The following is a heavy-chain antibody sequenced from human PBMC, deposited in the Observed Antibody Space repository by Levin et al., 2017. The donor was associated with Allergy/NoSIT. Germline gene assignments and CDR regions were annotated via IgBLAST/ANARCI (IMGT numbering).Heavy chain of an antibody. J-gene: IGHJ4*02. V-gene: IGHV3-23*01. CDR2: ISGSGGST. D-gene: IGHD3-22*01. CDR3: AKGGGYYDSSGRPDY. Sequence: LSLTCAASGFPFSSSAMSWVRQAPGKGLEWVSAISGSGGSTYYADSVKGRFTISRDNSKNTLYLQMNSLRAEDTAVYYCAKGGGYYDSSGRPDYWGQGTLVTVSS. CDR1: GFPFSSSA.